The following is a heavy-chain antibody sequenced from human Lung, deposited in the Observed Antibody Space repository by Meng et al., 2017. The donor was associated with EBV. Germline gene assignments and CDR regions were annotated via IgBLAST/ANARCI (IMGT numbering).Heavy chain of an antibody. CDR2: IIPIFGPA. V-gene: IGHV1-69*01. Sequence: VQVVQSGTAVNEPGSPVKVSCKAFCGTFSRYAFSRVRQAPGQGLEWMGGIIPIFGPANYAQKSQGRVTITADESTSTAYMELSSLRSEDTAVYYCARGGYYYDSSGYYYFDYWGQGTLVTVSS. J-gene: IGHJ4*02. CDR3: ARGGYYYDSSGYYYFDY. D-gene: IGHD3-22*01. CDR1: CGTFSRYA.